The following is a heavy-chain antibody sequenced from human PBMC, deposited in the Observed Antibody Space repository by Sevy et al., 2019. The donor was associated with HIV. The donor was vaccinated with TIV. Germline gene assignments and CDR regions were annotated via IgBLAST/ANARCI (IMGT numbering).Heavy chain of an antibody. D-gene: IGHD3-3*01. CDR3: ARVDYDSGIHPFRYYGMDV. CDR2: SIPIFVTP. CDR1: GGTFSSYG. V-gene: IGHV1-69*13. J-gene: IGHJ6*02. Sequence: ASVKVSCKASGGTFSSYGINWVRQAPGQGLEWMGRSIPIFVTPNYAQKFQGRVTITADESTSTAYMELSSLRSEDTAVYYCARVDYDSGIHPFRYYGMDVWGQGTTVTVSS.